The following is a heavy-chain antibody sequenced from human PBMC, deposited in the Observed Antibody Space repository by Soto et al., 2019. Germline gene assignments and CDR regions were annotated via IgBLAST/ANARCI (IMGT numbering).Heavy chain of an antibody. V-gene: IGHV1-3*04. CDR3: TRVTTIVLNPEYYSYDMDV. J-gene: IGHJ6*02. CDR2: IHTDNGNA. Sequence: QCQLVQSGAEVKKPGASVKVSCKASGSTFATYAIHWVRQAPGQRLDGLGWIHTDNGNAEYSQKFRGRVTITRDTSASTAYMELSSLRSEDTAMYYCTRVTTIVLNPEYYSYDMDVWGQGTTVTVAS. CDR1: GSTFATYA. D-gene: IGHD3-22*01.